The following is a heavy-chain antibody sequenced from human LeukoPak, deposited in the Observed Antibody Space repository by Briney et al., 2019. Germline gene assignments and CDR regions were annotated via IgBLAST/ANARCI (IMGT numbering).Heavy chain of an antibody. D-gene: IGHD2-21*01. CDR3: ARADRLAGGPYLIDP. J-gene: IGHJ5*02. CDR2: INPNSGHR. CDR1: GYTFTDYY. Sequence: ASVKVSCKASGYTFTDYYIHWVRQAPGQGLEWMGWINPNSGHRNSAQRFQGRVTMTRDTSITTVYMELNWLTSDDTAIYYCARADRLAGGPYLIDPWGQGTLVTVSS. V-gene: IGHV1-2*02.